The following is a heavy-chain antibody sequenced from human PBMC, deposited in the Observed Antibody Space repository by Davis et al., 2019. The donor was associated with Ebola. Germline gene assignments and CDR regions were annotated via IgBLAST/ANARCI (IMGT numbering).Heavy chain of an antibody. CDR3: ARGDYYDSTFADAFDI. J-gene: IGHJ3*02. V-gene: IGHV3-23*01. Sequence: GGSLRLSCAASGFTFSSYAMSWVRQAPGKGLEWVSAISGSGGSTYYADSVKGRFTISRDNSKNTLYLQMNSLRAEDTAVYYCARGDYYDSTFADAFDIWGQGTVVTVST. D-gene: IGHD3-22*01. CDR1: GFTFSSYA. CDR2: ISGSGGST.